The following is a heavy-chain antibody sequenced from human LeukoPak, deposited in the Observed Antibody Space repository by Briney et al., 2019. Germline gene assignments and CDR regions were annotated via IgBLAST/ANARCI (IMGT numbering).Heavy chain of an antibody. CDR3: AALRYYGSAYYFDY. CDR1: DGSISPYY. D-gene: IGHD3-10*01. V-gene: IGHV4-59*12. CDR2: IFYSGTI. J-gene: IGHJ4*02. Sequence: PSETLSLTCSVSDGSISPYYWSWIRQSPGKGLEYIGYIFYSGTINYNPSLKSRVTMSVDTSKNQFSLKLTSVTAADTAIYYCAALRYYGSAYYFDYWGQGTLVTVSS.